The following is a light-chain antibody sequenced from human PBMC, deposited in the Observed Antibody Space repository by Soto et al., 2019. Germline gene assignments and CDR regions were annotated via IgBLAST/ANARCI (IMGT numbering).Light chain of an antibody. CDR1: SSDVGGYNY. CDR3: CSYTTSNTRQIV. J-gene: IGLJ1*01. V-gene: IGLV2-14*01. Sequence: QSALTQPASVSGSPGQSITISCTGTSSDVGGYNYVSWYQQQPGKAPKFMIYDVTNRPSGVSNRFSGSKSGNTASLTISGLQAEDEADYYCCSYTTSNTRQIVFVTGTWSPS. CDR2: DVT.